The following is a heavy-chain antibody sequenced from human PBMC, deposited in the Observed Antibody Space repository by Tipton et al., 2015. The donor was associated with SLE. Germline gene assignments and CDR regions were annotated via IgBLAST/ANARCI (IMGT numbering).Heavy chain of an antibody. D-gene: IGHD6-19*01. J-gene: IGHJ5*02. Sequence: FTFSRDNPKNTLYLQMNSLRVEDTAVYYCARTVADRFDPWGQGTLVTVSS. CDR3: ARTVADRFDP. V-gene: IGHV3-30*01.